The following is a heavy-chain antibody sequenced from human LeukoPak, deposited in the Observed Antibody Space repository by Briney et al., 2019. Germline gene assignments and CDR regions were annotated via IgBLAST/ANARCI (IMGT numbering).Heavy chain of an antibody. CDR1: GFSFSNYA. Sequence: GGSLRLSCAASGFSFSNYAMTWVRQAPGKGLEWVSAISGSGGNTFSADSVKGRFTIYRDNSKNTLYLQMNSLRADDTAVYYCTRRGVWDAFDIWGHGTMVSVSS. J-gene: IGHJ3*02. D-gene: IGHD5/OR15-5a*01. CDR3: TRRGVWDAFDI. CDR2: ISGSGGNT. V-gene: IGHV3-23*01.